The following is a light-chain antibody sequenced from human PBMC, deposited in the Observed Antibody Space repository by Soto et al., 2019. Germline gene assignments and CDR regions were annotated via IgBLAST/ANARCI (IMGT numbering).Light chain of an antibody. CDR2: DAS. CDR1: QSISSW. Sequence: DIQMTQSPSTLSASVGDRVTITCRASQSISSWLAWYQQKPGKAPKLLIFDASSLESGVPSRFSGSGSGTEFSLTISSLQPDDCASYYCQQYKSYPYTFGQGTNLEIK. CDR3: QQYKSYPYT. V-gene: IGKV1-5*01. J-gene: IGKJ2*01.